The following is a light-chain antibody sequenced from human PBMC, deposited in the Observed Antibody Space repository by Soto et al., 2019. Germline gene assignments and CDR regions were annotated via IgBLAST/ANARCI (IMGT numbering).Light chain of an antibody. CDR2: DVS. CDR1: SSDVGGYNY. CDR3: SSYTSSSTPCV. V-gene: IGLV2-14*01. J-gene: IGLJ3*02. Sequence: QSALTQPASVSGSPGQSITISCTGTSSDVGGYNYVSWYQQHPGKAPKLMIYDVSNRPSGVSNRFSGSKSGNTASQTISGLQAEDEADYYCSSYTSSSTPCVFGGGTKLTVL.